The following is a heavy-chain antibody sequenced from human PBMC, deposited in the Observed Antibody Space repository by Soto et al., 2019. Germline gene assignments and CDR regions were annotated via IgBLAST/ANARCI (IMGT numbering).Heavy chain of an antibody. CDR2: IYYSGST. Sequence: SETLSLTCVVSGASLSSYYWSWIRQPPGKGLEWIGYIYYSGSTNYNPSLKSRVTISVDTSKNQFSLKLSSVTAADTAIYYCARHDPLMINFAGIIGRPWGPGTMVTVSS. CDR3: ARHDPLMINFAGIIGRP. J-gene: IGHJ4*02. D-gene: IGHD3-16*02. V-gene: IGHV4-59*08. CDR1: GASLSSYY.